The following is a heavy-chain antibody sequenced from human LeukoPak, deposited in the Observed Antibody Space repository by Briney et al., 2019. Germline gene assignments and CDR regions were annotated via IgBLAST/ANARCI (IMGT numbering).Heavy chain of an antibody. CDR2: INPNSGGT. Sequence: ASVKVSCKASGYTFTGYYMHWVRQAPGQGLEWMGWINPNSGGTNYAQKFQGRVTMTRDTPISTAYMELSSLRSDDTAVYYCARDGYGSGSFDYWGQGTLVTVSS. CDR1: GYTFTGYY. CDR3: ARDGYGSGSFDY. D-gene: IGHD3-10*01. V-gene: IGHV1-2*02. J-gene: IGHJ4*02.